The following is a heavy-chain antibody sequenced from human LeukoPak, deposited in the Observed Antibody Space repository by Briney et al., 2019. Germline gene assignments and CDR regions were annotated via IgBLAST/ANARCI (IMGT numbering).Heavy chain of an antibody. CDR1: GFTFSSYA. J-gene: IGHJ4*02. CDR2: ISGSGGST. CDR3: AKSEGAIVRGVIIRPYYFDY. D-gene: IGHD3-10*01. V-gene: IGHV3-23*01. Sequence: HTGGSLRLSCAASGFTFSSYAMSWVRQAPGKGLEWVSAISGSGGSTYYADSVKGRFTISRDNSKNTLYLQMNSLRAEDTAVYYCAKSEGAIVRGVIIRPYYFDYWGQGTLVTVSS.